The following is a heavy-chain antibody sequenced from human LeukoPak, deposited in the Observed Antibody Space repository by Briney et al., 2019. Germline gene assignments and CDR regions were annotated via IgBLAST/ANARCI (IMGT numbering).Heavy chain of an antibody. CDR1: GFTFSSYA. D-gene: IGHD3-10*01. V-gene: IGHV3-30*04. J-gene: IGHJ4*02. Sequence: GGSLRLSCAASGFTFSSYAMSWVHQAPGKGLEWVAVISYDGSNKYYADSVKGRFTISRDNSKNTLYLQMNSLRAEDTAVYYCARCGRRGSGSFVGIDYWGQGTLVTVSS. CDR2: ISYDGSNK. CDR3: ARCGRRGSGSFVGIDY.